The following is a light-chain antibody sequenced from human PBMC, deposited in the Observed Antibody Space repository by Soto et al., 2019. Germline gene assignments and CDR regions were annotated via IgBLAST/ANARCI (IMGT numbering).Light chain of an antibody. CDR3: QQYHTYPPT. CDR1: QDIANY. J-gene: IGKJ3*01. Sequence: DIQMTQSPSSLSASVGDRVTITCRASQDIANYLAWVQQKPGKAPKSLIYAASVLQSGVPSKFSGSGSGTDFTLTISSLQPEDFSTYYCQQYHTYPPTFGPGTKVDI. CDR2: AAS. V-gene: IGKV1-16*02.